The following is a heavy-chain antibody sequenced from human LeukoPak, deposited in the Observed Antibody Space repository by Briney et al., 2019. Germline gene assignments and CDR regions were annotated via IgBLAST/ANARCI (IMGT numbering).Heavy chain of an antibody. J-gene: IGHJ4*02. CDR3: ARQGQLADY. CDR1: GGSISSSSYY. Sequence: SETLSLTCTVSGGSISSSSYYWGWIRQPPGKGLEWIGSIYYSGSTYYNPPLKSRVTISVDTSKNQFSLKLSSVTAADTAVYYCARQGQLADYWGQGTLVTVSS. CDR2: IYYSGST. V-gene: IGHV4-39*01. D-gene: IGHD6-6*01.